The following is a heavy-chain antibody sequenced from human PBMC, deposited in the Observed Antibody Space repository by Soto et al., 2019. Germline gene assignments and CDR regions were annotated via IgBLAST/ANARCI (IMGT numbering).Heavy chain of an antibody. J-gene: IGHJ6*03. CDR1: GFTFINYA. D-gene: IGHD4-4*01. Sequence: PGGSLRLSCAASGFTFINYAMAWVRQAPGKGLEWVSGISNSGNSKYYADSVKGRFTISRDNSKNTLYLQMNSLRAEDTAVYYCAKDLIDSNTTTIYMDVWGKGTTVTVSS. V-gene: IGHV3-23*01. CDR3: AKDLIDSNTTTIYMDV. CDR2: ISNSGNSK.